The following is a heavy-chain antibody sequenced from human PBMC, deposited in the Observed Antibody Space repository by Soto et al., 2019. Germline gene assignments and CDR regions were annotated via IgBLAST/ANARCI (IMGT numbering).Heavy chain of an antibody. Sequence: QVQLVQSGGEVKKPGASVIVSCKASGYTFTSYGFSWVRQAPGQGLEWMGWISAANDTTEYAQKLQGRVTLTTDTSTSPAYMELRSLRSDDTAVYYCARAGLRYFDWASSDFWGQGTLVTVSS. CDR3: ARAGLRYFDWASSDF. D-gene: IGHD3-9*01. V-gene: IGHV1-18*01. CDR2: ISAANDTT. CDR1: GYTFTSYG. J-gene: IGHJ4*02.